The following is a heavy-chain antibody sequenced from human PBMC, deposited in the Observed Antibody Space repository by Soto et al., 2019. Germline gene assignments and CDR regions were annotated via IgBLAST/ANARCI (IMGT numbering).Heavy chain of an antibody. CDR2: IWFDGSKE. J-gene: IGHJ5*01. D-gene: IGHD2-2*01. V-gene: IGHV3-33*01. CDR1: GFTFSSYG. Sequence: QVELVESGGGVVQPGGSLRLACAASGFTFSSYGMHWVRQAPGKGLEWVAVIWFDGSKEFYAASVEGRFTISRDNSKNMVYLEINSPRDVDTAVYYCARAVPAAKGWFDSWGQGTLVIVSS. CDR3: ARAVPAAKGWFDS.